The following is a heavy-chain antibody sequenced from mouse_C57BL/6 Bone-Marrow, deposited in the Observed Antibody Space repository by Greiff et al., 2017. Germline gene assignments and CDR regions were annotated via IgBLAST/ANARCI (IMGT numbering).Heavy chain of an antibody. CDR1: GYTFTSYW. Sequence: QVQLQQPGAELVQPGASVKLSCKASGYTFTSYWMHWVKQRPGQGLEWIGMIHPNSGSTNYNEKFKSKATLTVDKSSSTAYMQLSRLTSEDSAVDYCARRAKLLRLYACDDWGQGTTLTVSS. V-gene: IGHV1-64*01. CDR3: ARRAKLLRLYACDD. J-gene: IGHJ2*01. D-gene: IGHD1-1*01. CDR2: IHPNSGST.